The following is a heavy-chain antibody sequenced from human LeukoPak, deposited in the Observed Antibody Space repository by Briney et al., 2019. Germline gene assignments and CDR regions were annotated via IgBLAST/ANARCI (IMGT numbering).Heavy chain of an antibody. CDR1: GFTFDDYA. CDR2: ISWNSGSI. J-gene: IGHJ6*02. V-gene: IGHV3-9*01. D-gene: IGHD6-13*01. CDR3: GKESGEFPQYSSSWESIPNGYYYYYGMDV. Sequence: PGGSLRLSCAASGFTFDDYAMHWVRQAPGKGLEWVSGISWNSGSIGYADSVKGRFTISRDNAKNSLYLQMNSLRAEDTALYYCGKESGEFPQYSSSWESIPNGYYYYYGMDVWGQGTTVTVSS.